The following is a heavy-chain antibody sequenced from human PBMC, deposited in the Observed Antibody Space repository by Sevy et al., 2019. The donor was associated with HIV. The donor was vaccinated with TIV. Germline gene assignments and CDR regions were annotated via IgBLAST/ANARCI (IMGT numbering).Heavy chain of an antibody. CDR3: ARSGDIVVVPAAMGGGYYYYGMDV. CDR2: ISAYNGNT. V-gene: IGHV1-18*01. Sequence: GESLKISCKASGYTFTSYGISWVRQAPGQGLEWRGWISAYNGNTNYAQKLQGRVTMTTDTSTNTAYMELRNLRSDDTAVYDCARSGDIVVVPAAMGGGYYYYGMDVWGQGTTVTVSS. CDR1: GYTFTSYG. D-gene: IGHD2-2*01. J-gene: IGHJ6*02.